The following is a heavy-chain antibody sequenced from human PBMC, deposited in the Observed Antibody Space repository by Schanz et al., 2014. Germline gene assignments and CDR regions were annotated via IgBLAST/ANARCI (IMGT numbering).Heavy chain of an antibody. CDR3: ARGRGCTGGSCYSWFDL. J-gene: IGHJ5*02. CDR2: IIPNSGDT. CDR1: GGTFSSFG. Sequence: QVQLEQSGAEVKKPGSSVKVSCKASGGTFSSFGINWVRQAPGQGLEWMGRIIPNSGDTNYAQKFQGWVTMTRDTSISTAYMEVSRLKADDTAVYYCARGRGCTGGSCYSWFDLWGQGTLVTVAS. V-gene: IGHV1-2*04. D-gene: IGHD2-15*01.